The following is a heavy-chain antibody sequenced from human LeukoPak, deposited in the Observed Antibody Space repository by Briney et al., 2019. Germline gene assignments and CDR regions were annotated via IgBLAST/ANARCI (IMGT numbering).Heavy chain of an antibody. D-gene: IGHD2-15*01. V-gene: IGHV3-21*01. CDR2: ISSSSVYK. CDR3: ARSSCGGNCYYLFDY. J-gene: IGHJ4*02. Sequence: GGSLRLSCEASGFTFSDHGMNWVRRAPGKGLEWVSSISSSSVYKFDANSVKGRFTTSRDNAKDSLYLQMDSLRAEGTAVYYCARSSCGGNCYYLFDYWGQGTLVTVAS. CDR1: GFTFSDHG.